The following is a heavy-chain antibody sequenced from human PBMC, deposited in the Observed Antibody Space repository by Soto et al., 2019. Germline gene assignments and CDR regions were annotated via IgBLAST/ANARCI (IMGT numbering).Heavy chain of an antibody. D-gene: IGHD3-3*01. V-gene: IGHV1-69*13. J-gene: IGHJ5*02. CDR1: GGTFSSYA. Sequence: SGKVCCKASGGTFSSYAISWVRQSPGQGLEWMGGIIPIFGTANYAQKFQGRVTITADESTSTAYMELSSLRSEDTAVYYCARGGSRGAIFGVVGQNWFDPWGQGTLVTVSS. CDR3: ARGGSRGAIFGVVGQNWFDP. CDR2: IIPIFGTA.